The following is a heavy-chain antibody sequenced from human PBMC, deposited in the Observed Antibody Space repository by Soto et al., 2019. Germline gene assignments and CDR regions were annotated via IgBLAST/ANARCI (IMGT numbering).Heavy chain of an antibody. CDR3: ASRPVMEVVQYGNWFDP. CDR1: GGTFSSYP. D-gene: IGHD2-15*01. J-gene: IGHJ5*02. CDR2: IIPFFGTT. V-gene: IGHV1-69*01. Sequence: QVHLVQSGAEMKKPGSSVKVSCKASGGTFSSYPINWVRQAPGQGLEWMGGIIPFFGTTHSAQKFQGRLTITSDESTRTTYIELSSLPSEDTAVYYCASRPVMEVVQYGNWFDPWCQGTLVTVSS.